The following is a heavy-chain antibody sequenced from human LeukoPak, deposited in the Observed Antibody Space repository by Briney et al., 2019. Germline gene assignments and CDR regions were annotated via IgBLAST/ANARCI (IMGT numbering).Heavy chain of an antibody. Sequence: ASVKVSCKVSGYTLTELSMHWVRQAPGKGLEWMGGFDPEDGETIYAQKFQGRVTMTEDTSTDTAYMELSSLRSEDTAVYYCATRYRYNWNGDFDYWGQGTLVTVSS. D-gene: IGHD1-1*01. J-gene: IGHJ4*02. V-gene: IGHV1-24*01. CDR1: GYTLTELS. CDR2: FDPEDGET. CDR3: ATRYRYNWNGDFDY.